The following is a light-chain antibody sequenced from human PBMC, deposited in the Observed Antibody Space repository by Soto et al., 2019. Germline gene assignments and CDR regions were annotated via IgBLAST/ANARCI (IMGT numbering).Light chain of an antibody. J-gene: IGKJ5*01. Sequence: EIVLTQSPGTLSLSTGERATLSCRASQSVSSSYLAWYQQKPGQAPRLLIYNAFNRATGIPDRFSGGGSGTHFTLTISRLEPEEFAVYYCQHYVTSSITFGQGTRLEIK. CDR3: QHYVTSSIT. CDR1: QSVSSSY. V-gene: IGKV3-20*01. CDR2: NAF.